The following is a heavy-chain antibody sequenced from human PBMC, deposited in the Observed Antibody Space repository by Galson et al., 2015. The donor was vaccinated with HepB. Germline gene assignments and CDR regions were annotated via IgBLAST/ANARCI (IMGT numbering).Heavy chain of an antibody. CDR3: AREGNYGNFEVTEKGMDV. D-gene: IGHD4-23*01. CDR2: IIPIFAAA. CDR1: GGTFNSLA. V-gene: IGHV1-69*13. J-gene: IGHJ6*02. Sequence: SVKVSCKASGGTFNSLAFSWMRQAPGQGFEWMGGIIPIFAAAKYAQKFQGRVTITADESTSTAYMELSSLRSEDTAVYYCAREGNYGNFEVTEKGMDVWGQGTTVTVSS.